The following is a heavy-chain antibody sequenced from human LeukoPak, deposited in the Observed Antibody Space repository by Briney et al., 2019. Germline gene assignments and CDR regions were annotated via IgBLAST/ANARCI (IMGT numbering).Heavy chain of an antibody. CDR2: IWYDGSNK. V-gene: IGHV3-33*01. J-gene: IGHJ4*02. CDR3: VIHRCTGGSCYLDY. Sequence: GGSLRLSCAASGFTFRNYGMNWVRQAPGKGLGWVAIIWYDGSNKYYVDSVKGRFTISRDNSKNTLYLQMNSLRAEDTAVYYCVIHRCTGGSCYLDYWGQGTLVTVSS. D-gene: IGHD2-15*01. CDR1: GFTFRNYG.